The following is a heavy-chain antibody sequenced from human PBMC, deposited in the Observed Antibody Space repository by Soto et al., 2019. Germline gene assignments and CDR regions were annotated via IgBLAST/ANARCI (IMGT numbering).Heavy chain of an antibody. J-gene: IGHJ3*02. Sequence: QVQLVESGGGVVQPGRSLRLSCAASGVTFSSYAMHWVRQAPGKWLEWGAVISYDGSKKYYADSVKGRFTISRDNSQKPLYMQMKRLRAGDTAVHYCAREIRGAGASDYFDIWGQGTMVTVSS. V-gene: IGHV3-30-3*01. CDR2: ISYDGSKK. CDR3: AREIRGAGASDYFDI. CDR1: GVTFSSYA. D-gene: IGHD3-16*01.